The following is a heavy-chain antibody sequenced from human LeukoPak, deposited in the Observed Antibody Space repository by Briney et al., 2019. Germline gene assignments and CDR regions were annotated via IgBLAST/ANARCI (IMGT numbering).Heavy chain of an antibody. J-gene: IGHJ4*02. Sequence: GGSLRLSCAASGFTFSDYYMSWIRQAPGKGLEWVSYISSSGSTIYYADSVKGRFTIFRDNAKNSLYLQMNSLRAEDTAVYYCARDVNRYYYDSSGYQDAYYFDYWGQGTLVTVSS. V-gene: IGHV3-11*01. D-gene: IGHD3-22*01. CDR2: ISSSGSTI. CDR1: GFTFSDYY. CDR3: ARDVNRYYYDSSGYQDAYYFDY.